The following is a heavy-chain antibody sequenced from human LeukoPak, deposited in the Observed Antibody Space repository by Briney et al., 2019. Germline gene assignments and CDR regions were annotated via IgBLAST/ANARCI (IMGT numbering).Heavy chain of an antibody. D-gene: IGHD5-18*01. Sequence: SETLSLTCAVSGYSISSGYYWGWIRQPPGKGLEWIGSIYHSESTYYNPSLKSRVTIPVDTSKNQFSLKLSSVTAADTAVYYCARAVDTAMVFDYYYYYYMDVWGKGTTVTVSS. V-gene: IGHV4-38-2*01. CDR3: ARAVDTAMVFDYYYYYYMDV. J-gene: IGHJ6*03. CDR2: IYHSEST. CDR1: GYSISSGYY.